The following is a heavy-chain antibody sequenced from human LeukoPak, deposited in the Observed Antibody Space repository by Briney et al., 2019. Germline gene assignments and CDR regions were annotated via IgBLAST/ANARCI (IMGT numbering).Heavy chain of an antibody. CDR2: IYYSGST. CDR1: GGSISSSSYY. D-gene: IGHD6-13*01. CDR3: ARPVGSSSWYPNNWFDP. J-gene: IGHJ5*02. Sequence: SETLSLTCTVSGGSISSSSYYWGWVRQPPGKGLEWFGSIYYSGSTYYNPSLKCRVTISVDTSKNQFSLKLSSVTAADTAVYYCARPVGSSSWYPNNWFDPWGQGTLVTVSS. V-gene: IGHV4-39*01.